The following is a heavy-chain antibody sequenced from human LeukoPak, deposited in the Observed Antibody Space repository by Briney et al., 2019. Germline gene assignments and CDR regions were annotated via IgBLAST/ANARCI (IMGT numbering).Heavy chain of an antibody. Sequence: SGTLSLTCTVSGGSMTHYFWNWIRQAPGKGLEWIGYTHTSGSPDYSRSLKSRVTISLDTSKNHFSLMLSSVTAADTAVYFCARATQRYCSGTTCFPYWFDTWGQGTLATISS. J-gene: IGHJ5*02. D-gene: IGHD2-2*01. CDR1: GGSMTHYF. V-gene: IGHV4-4*09. CDR2: THTSGSP. CDR3: ARATQRYCSGTTCFPYWFDT.